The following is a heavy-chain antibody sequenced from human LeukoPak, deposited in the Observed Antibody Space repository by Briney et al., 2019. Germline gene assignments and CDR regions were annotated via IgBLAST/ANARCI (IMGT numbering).Heavy chain of an antibody. Sequence: SVKVSCXASGGTFSSYAISRVRQAPGQGLEWMGGIIPIFGTANYAQKFQGRVTITADESTSTAYMELSSLRSEDTAVYYCATKRMYSNFDYYYYYMDVWGKGTTVTVSS. J-gene: IGHJ6*03. D-gene: IGHD4-11*01. CDR3: ATKRMYSNFDYYYYYMDV. CDR1: GGTFSSYA. V-gene: IGHV1-69*13. CDR2: IIPIFGTA.